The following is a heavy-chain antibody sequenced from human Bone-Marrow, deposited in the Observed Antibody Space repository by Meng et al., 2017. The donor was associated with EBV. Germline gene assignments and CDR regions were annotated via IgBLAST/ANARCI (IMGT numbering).Heavy chain of an antibody. Sequence: AQVKESGGGLVPPGGSLRLSCVGSGISAYWMHWVRQVPGKGLVWVSRINEDGSVINYADSVKGRFTISRDNAKNTVSLQMNSLRAEDTAVYYCAKDCFGARDYWGQGTLVTVSS. CDR3: AKDCFGARDY. V-gene: IGHV3-74*01. J-gene: IGHJ4*02. D-gene: IGHD1-26*01. CDR2: INEDGSVI. CDR1: GISAYW.